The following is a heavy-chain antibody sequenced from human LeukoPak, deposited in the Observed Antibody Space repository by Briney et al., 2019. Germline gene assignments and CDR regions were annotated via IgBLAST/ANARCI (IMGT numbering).Heavy chain of an antibody. D-gene: IGHD3-3*01. CDR2: IRHDGNNQ. CDR1: GFTFSAHG. V-gene: IGHV3-30*02. CDR3: AIDFWSGYSDY. J-gene: IGHJ4*02. Sequence: GGSLRLSCAASGFTFSAHGMHWVCQAPGKGLEWVAYIRHDGNNQQYVDSVKGRFTISRDNSKNMLYLQMNSLRVEDTAVYYCAIDFWSGYSDYWGEGTLVTDSS.